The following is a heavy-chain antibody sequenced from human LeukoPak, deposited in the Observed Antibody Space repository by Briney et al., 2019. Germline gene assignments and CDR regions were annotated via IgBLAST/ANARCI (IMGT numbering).Heavy chain of an antibody. V-gene: IGHV1-2*02. CDR1: GYTFTGYY. J-gene: IGHJ4*02. CDR2: INPNSGGT. Sequence: GASVKVSCKASGYTFTGYYMHWVRQAPGQGLEWMGWINPNSGGTNYAQKFQGRVAMTRDTSISTAYMELSRLRSDDTAVYYCARVQWGDPFGVAYDYWGQGTLVTVSS. D-gene: IGHD3-3*01. CDR3: ARVQWGDPFGVAYDY.